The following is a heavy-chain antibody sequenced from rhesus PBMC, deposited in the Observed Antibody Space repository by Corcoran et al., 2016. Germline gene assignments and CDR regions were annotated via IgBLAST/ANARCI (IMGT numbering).Heavy chain of an antibody. CDR2: IYSNIEST. J-gene: IGHJ1*01. V-gene: IGHV4S12*01. CDR1: GGPIRRGYCA. Sequence: QVQLQESGPGVVKPSETLSLTCAVSGGPIRRGYCAWSCGRPPPGKGLEWIGGIYSNIESTNYTPSLKSRVTISKDTSKNQFSLKLSSVTAADTAVYYCARGVWTGYGYFEFWGQGALVTVSS. CDR3: ARGVWTGYGYFEF. D-gene: IGHD3-3*01.